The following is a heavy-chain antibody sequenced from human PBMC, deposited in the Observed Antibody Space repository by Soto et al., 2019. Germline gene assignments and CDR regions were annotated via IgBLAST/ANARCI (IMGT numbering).Heavy chain of an antibody. V-gene: IGHV1-18*01. D-gene: IGHD3-3*01. CDR2: ISAYNGNT. J-gene: IGHJ3*02. CDR1: GYTFTSYG. Sequence: ASVKVSCKASGYTFTSYGISWVRQAPGQGLEWMGWISAYNGNTNYAQKLQDRVTMTTDTSTSTAYMELRSLRSDDTAVYYCASGYNTIFGVVIDAFDIWGQGTMVTVSS. CDR3: ASGYNTIFGVVIDAFDI.